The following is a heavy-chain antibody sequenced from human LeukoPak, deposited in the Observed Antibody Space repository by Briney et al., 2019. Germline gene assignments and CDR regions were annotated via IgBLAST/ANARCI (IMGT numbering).Heavy chain of an antibody. CDR2: VSASGGST. V-gene: IGHV3-23*01. CDR3: ATRDYYDNSGH. CDR1: GFIFSSYA. J-gene: IGHJ4*02. Sequence: GGSLRLSCAASGFIFSSYAMSWVRQAPGKGLEWVSAVSASGGSTYYADSVKGRFTISRDNSKNTLYLQMNSLRAEDTAVYFCATRDYYDNSGHWGQGTLVTISS. D-gene: IGHD3-22*01.